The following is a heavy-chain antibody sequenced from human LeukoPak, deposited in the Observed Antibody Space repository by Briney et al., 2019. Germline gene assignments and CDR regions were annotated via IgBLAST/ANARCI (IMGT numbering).Heavy chain of an antibody. V-gene: IGHV3-23*01. D-gene: IGHD3-10*01. Sequence: GRSLRLSCAASGFTFSSYGMHWVRQAPGKGLEWVSAISGSGGSTYYADSVKGRFTISRDNSKNTLYLQMNSLRAEDTAVYYCASVKWFGELLPFDYWGQGTLVTVSS. CDR1: GFTFSSYG. CDR3: ASVKWFGELLPFDY. J-gene: IGHJ4*02. CDR2: ISGSGGST.